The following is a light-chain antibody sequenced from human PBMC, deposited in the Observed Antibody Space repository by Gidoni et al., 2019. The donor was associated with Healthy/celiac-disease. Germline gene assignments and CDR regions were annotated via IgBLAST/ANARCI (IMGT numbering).Light chain of an antibody. J-gene: IGKJ2*01. V-gene: IGKV1-5*01. CDR1: QSISSW. Sequence: DIQMTQSPSTLSASVGDRVTITCRASQSISSWLAWYQQKPGKAPKLLIYDASSLESGVPSRFSGSGSVTEFTLTISSLQPDDCATYYCQQYNSYPMYTFGQGTKLEIK. CDR3: QQYNSYPMYT. CDR2: DAS.